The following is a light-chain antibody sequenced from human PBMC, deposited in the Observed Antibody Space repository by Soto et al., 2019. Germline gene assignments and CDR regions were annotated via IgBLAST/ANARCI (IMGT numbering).Light chain of an antibody. CDR2: AAS. V-gene: IGKV1-12*01. CDR3: QQLNSYPLT. Sequence: DIQMTQSPSSVSASVAYRVTITCRASQTISSWLAWYQQKPGIAPKLLIYAASTLQSGVPSRFSGSGSGTDFTLTISSLQPEDFATYYCQQLNSYPLTFGGGTKVDI. J-gene: IGKJ4*01. CDR1: QTISSW.